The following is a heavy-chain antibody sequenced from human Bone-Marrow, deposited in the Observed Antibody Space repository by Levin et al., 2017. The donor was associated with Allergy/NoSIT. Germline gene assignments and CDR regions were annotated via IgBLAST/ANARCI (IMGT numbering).Heavy chain of an antibody. CDR1: GFTFSSYA. D-gene: IGHD6-19*01. CDR2: ISGSGGTT. V-gene: IGHV3-23*01. Sequence: PGGSLRLSCAASGFTFSSYAMSWVRQAPGKGLEWVSSISGSGGTTYYADSVRGRFAISRDNSKNTLHLQMNSLRAEDTAVYYCAKGLGEQWLVDAFEIWGQGTMVTVSS. J-gene: IGHJ3*02. CDR3: AKGLGEQWLVDAFEI.